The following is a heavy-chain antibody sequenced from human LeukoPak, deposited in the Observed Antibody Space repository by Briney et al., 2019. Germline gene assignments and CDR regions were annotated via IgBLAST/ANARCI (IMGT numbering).Heavy chain of an antibody. CDR3: ARVSGPGMNEYYHL. Sequence: GGPLRLSCAASGFTFSGAWMHWVRQAPGKGLVWVSRINNDGSTTRHADSVKGRFTISRDNARNTLYLQMNSLRVEDTDVYYCARVSGPGMNEYYHLWGQGTLVTVSS. D-gene: IGHD3-10*01. CDR2: INNDGSTT. V-gene: IGHV3-74*01. J-gene: IGHJ1*01. CDR1: GFTFSGAW.